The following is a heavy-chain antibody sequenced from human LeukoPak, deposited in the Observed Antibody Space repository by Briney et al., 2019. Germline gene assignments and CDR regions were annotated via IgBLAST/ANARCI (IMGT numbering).Heavy chain of an antibody. CDR1: GFTFSSYS. CDR3: AKSRGDSRGASNY. D-gene: IGHD1-26*01. Sequence: GGSLRLSCAASGFTFSSYSMNWVRQAPGKGLEWVSSISSSSSYIYYADSVKGRFTISRDSSKNTLYLQMNSLRAEDTAVYYCAKSRGDSRGASNYWGQGTLVTVSS. J-gene: IGHJ4*02. V-gene: IGHV3-21*04. CDR2: ISSSSSYI.